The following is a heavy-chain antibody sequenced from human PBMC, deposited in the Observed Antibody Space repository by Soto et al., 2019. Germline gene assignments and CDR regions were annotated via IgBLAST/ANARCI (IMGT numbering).Heavy chain of an antibody. CDR1: GFAFSSHG. J-gene: IGHJ1*01. V-gene: IGHV3-30*18. D-gene: IGHD2-8*02. Sequence: QVQLLESGGGVVQPGRSLRLSCAASGFAFSSHGMHWVRQAPGKGLEWASVIAYDGSTKYYADSVKGRFTISRDNSNNTLYLQMSSLRVEDTAVYYCAKACYTGGNWFNIDHWGQGILVTVSP. CDR3: AKACYTGGNWFNIDH. CDR2: IAYDGSTK.